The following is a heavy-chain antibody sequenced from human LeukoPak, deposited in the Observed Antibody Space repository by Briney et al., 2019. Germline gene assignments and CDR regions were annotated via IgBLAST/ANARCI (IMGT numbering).Heavy chain of an antibody. Sequence: GGSLRLSCAASGFTFSSYAMSWVRQAPGKGLEWVSAISGSGGSTYYADSVKGRFTISRDNSKNTLYLQMNSLRAEDTAVYYCAKDPPTYYYGSGSYRPLPFDYWGQGTLVTVSS. CDR1: GFTFSSYA. J-gene: IGHJ4*02. V-gene: IGHV3-23*01. CDR2: ISGSGGST. CDR3: AKDPPTYYYGSGSYRPLPFDY. D-gene: IGHD3-10*01.